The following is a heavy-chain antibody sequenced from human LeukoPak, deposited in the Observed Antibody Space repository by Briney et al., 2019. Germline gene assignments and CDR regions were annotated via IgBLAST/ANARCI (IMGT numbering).Heavy chain of an antibody. CDR1: GYTFTGYY. J-gene: IGHJ5*02. V-gene: IGHV1-2*02. CDR3: ARDKRGYFDPNWFDP. Sequence: GASVKVSCKASGYTFTGYYMHWVRQAPGQGLEWMGWINPNSGGTNYAQKFQGRVTMTRDTSISTAYMELSRLRSDDTAVYYCARDKRGYFDPNWFDPWGQGTLVTVSS. D-gene: IGHD3-9*01. CDR2: INPNSGGT.